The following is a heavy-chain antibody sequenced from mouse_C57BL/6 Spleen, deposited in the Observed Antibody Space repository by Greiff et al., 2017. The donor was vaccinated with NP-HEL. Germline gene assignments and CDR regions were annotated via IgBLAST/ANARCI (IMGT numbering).Heavy chain of an antibody. Sequence: VQLQQSGPELVKPGASVKISCKASGYTFTDYYMNWVKQSHGKSLEWIGDINPNNGGTSYNQKFKGKATLTVDKSSSTAYMELRSLTSEDSAVYYCARPNSRDAMDYWGQGTSVTVSS. V-gene: IGHV1-26*01. CDR1: GYTFTDYY. J-gene: IGHJ4*01. CDR3: ARPNSRDAMDY. CDR2: INPNNGGT.